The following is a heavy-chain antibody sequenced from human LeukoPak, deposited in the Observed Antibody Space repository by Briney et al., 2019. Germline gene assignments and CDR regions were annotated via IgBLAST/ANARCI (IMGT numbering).Heavy chain of an antibody. V-gene: IGHV4-4*02. J-gene: IGHJ4*02. CDR1: GGSISISNW. D-gene: IGHD3-22*01. Sequence: SETLSLTCAVSGGSISISNWWSWVRQPPGKGLEWIGEIYHSGSTNYNPSLKSRITISVDKSKNQFSLKMSSVTAADTAVYYCASRLYDSARNFDYWGQGTLVTVSS. CDR2: IYHSGST. CDR3: ASRLYDSARNFDY.